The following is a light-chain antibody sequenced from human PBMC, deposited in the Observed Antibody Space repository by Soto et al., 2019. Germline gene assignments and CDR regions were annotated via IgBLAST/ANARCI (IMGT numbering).Light chain of an antibody. J-gene: IGKJ5*01. CDR3: QQYGNSPIT. CDR1: QSASTK. V-gene: IGKV3-20*01. Sequence: EIVMTQSPATLSVSPGERATIFCRASQSASTKLAWYKQKPGQAPRLLIYGASTRATGIPDRFSGSGSGTDLTLTISRLEPEDFAVYYCQQYGNSPITLGQGTRLEIK. CDR2: GAS.